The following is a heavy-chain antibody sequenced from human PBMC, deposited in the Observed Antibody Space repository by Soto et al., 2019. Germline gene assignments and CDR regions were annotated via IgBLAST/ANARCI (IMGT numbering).Heavy chain of an antibody. Sequence: QVQLQQWGAGVLKPSETLSLTCGVYGGSFSGYYWSWIRQPPGKGLEWIGEINHSGGTNYNPSLKSRVTISLDMSKNQFTLKLSSVTAADAAVYYCARAQTPDLWGRGTLVTVSS. J-gene: IGHJ2*01. CDR1: GGSFSGYY. CDR2: INHSGGT. CDR3: ARAQTPDL. V-gene: IGHV4-34*01.